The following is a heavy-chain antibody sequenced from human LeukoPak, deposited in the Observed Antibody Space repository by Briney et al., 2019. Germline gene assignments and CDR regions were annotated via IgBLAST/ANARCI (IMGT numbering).Heavy chain of an antibody. CDR1: GFTFSTYW. Sequence: GGSLRLSCAASGFTFSTYWMHWVRQAPGKGLVWVSRIKGDGRSTIYADSVKGRFTISRDNDKNTLYLQMNSLRGEDTAVYYCVGDPDYGGYSRFDYWGQGTLVTVSS. CDR3: VGDPDYGGYSRFDY. V-gene: IGHV3-74*01. D-gene: IGHD4-23*01. CDR2: IKGDGRST. J-gene: IGHJ4*02.